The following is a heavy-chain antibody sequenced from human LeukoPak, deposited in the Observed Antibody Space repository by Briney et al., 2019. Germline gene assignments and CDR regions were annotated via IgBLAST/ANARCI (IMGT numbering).Heavy chain of an antibody. Sequence: PGGSLRLSCTASGFTFSSSWMSWVRQAPGKGLEWVSDISDSGSKTHYADSVKGRFTISRDNSKNTVYLQMNSLRAEDTALYYCAKDWSCDYWGQGTLVTVSS. J-gene: IGHJ4*02. CDR3: AKDWSCDY. D-gene: IGHD1-26*01. CDR1: GFTFSSSW. CDR2: ISDSGSKT. V-gene: IGHV3-23*01.